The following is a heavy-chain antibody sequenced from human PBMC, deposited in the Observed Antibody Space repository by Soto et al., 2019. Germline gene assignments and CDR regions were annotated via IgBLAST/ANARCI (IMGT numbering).Heavy chain of an antibody. Sequence: GGSLRLSCAASGFTFSNAWMSWVRQAPGKGLEWVGRIKSKTDGGTTDYAAPVKGRFTISRDDSKNTLYLQMNSLKTEDTAVYYCTTEDYDYVWGSYRSNDAFDIWGQGTMVTVSS. V-gene: IGHV3-15*01. CDR3: TTEDYDYVWGSYRSNDAFDI. D-gene: IGHD3-16*02. CDR1: GFTFSNAW. CDR2: IKSKTDGGTT. J-gene: IGHJ3*02.